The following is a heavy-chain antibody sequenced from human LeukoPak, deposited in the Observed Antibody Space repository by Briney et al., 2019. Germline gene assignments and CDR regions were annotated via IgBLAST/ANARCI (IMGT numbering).Heavy chain of an antibody. CDR1: GFTFSSYS. CDR2: ISSGSSTI. Sequence: GGSLRLSCAASGFTFSSYSMNWVRQAPGKGLEWVSYISSGSSTIYYADSVKGRFSISRDNAKNSLFPHISSLRDGDTAVYYCARDTYGGNSYHYYGMDVWGQGTTVTVSS. J-gene: IGHJ6*02. D-gene: IGHD4-23*01. CDR3: ARDTYGGNSYHYYGMDV. V-gene: IGHV3-48*02.